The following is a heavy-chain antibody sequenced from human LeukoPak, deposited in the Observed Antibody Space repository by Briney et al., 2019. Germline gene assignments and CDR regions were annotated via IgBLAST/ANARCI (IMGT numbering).Heavy chain of an antibody. CDR3: VKATKEEYNFPPHYFHY. CDR2: ISWNGGGI. J-gene: IGHJ4*02. CDR1: GFTLDDYA. D-gene: IGHD5-24*01. Sequence: GGSLRLSCAASGFTLDDYAMHWVRQPPGKGLEGVSGISWNGGGIGYVGSVKGRFTVSRDNAKNSLYLQMNSLRAEDTALYYCVKATKEEYNFPPHYFHYWGQGALVTVSS. V-gene: IGHV3-9*01.